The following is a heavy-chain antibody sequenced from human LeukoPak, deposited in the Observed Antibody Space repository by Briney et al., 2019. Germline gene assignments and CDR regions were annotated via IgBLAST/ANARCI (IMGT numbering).Heavy chain of an antibody. Sequence: GGSLRLSCAASGFTFSTYWMHWVRQDRGKGRLWVSRIKGEGSSTNYADSVKGRFTIYRDNAKNTLYLQMSSLSAEDTAVYYCARASTTVPNLLDNWGQGTLVTVSS. CDR1: GFTFSTYW. V-gene: IGHV3-74*01. CDR3: ARASTTVPNLLDN. J-gene: IGHJ4*02. CDR2: IKGEGSST. D-gene: IGHD4-17*01.